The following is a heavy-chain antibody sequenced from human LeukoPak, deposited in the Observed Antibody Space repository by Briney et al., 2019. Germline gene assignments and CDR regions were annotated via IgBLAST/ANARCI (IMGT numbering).Heavy chain of an antibody. J-gene: IGHJ5*02. CDR2: ISSSGSTI. CDR3: ARSPDSLRYFVWLPRYLFDP. V-gene: IGHV3-11*01. CDR1: GFTFSDYY. Sequence: GGSLRLSCAASGFTFSDYYMSWIRPAPGKGLELGSYISSSGSTIYYADSGKGRFTISRDNAKNSLYLQMNSLRAEDTAVYYCARSPDSLRYFVWLPRYLFDPWGQGTLVTVSS. D-gene: IGHD3-9*01.